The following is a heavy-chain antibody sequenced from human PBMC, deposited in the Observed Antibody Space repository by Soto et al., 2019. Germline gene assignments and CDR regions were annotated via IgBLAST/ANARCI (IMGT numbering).Heavy chain of an antibody. J-gene: IGHJ4*02. V-gene: IGHV4-59*01. D-gene: IGHD4-17*01. Sequence: QVQLQESGPGLVKPSETLSLTCTVSGGSISSYYWSWIRQPPGKGLEWIGSIYYSGSTNYSPSLKSRVTISVDTSKTQFSLKLSSVTAADTAVYYCARTYGDYVFDYWGQGTLVTVSS. CDR2: IYYSGST. CDR3: ARTYGDYVFDY. CDR1: GGSISSYY.